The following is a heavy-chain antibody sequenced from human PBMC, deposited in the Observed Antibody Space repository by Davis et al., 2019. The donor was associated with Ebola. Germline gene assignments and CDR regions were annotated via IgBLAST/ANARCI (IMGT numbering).Heavy chain of an antibody. V-gene: IGHV3-9*01. D-gene: IGHD2-15*01. CDR1: GFTFDDYA. CDR3: AKDRCSGGSCHFDY. Sequence: LSLTCAASGFTFDDYAMHWVRQAPGKGLEWVSGISWNSGNICYADSVKGRFTISRDNAKNSLYLQMNSLRTDDTALYYRAKDRCSGGSCHFDYWGQGTLVTVSS. J-gene: IGHJ4*02. CDR2: ISWNSGNI.